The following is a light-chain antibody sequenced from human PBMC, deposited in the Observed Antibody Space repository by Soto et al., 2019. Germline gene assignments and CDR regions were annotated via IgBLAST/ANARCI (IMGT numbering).Light chain of an antibody. V-gene: IGLV4-69*01. J-gene: IGLJ2*01. CDR1: SGHSSYA. CDR3: QTWGSGTVV. Sequence: QLVLTQSPSASASLGASVKLTCTLSSGHSSYAIAWHQQQPEKGPRYLMKLNSDGSHSKGDGIPDRSSGSSSGAERYLTISSLQSEDEADYYCQTWGSGTVVFGGGTKLTVL. CDR2: LNSDGSH.